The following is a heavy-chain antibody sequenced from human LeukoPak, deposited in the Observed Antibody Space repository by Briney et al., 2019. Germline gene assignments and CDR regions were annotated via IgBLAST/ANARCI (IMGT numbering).Heavy chain of an antibody. D-gene: IGHD1-26*01. Sequence: GGSLRLSCAASGFTFSDYSMNWVRQAPGKGLEWVSSITSSSTYIYYADSVRGRFTISRDNAKNSLYLQMNSLRVEDTAVYYCSRGRATSSWLYYMDVWGKGTTVIVSS. J-gene: IGHJ6*03. CDR1: GFTFSDYS. CDR2: ITSSSTYI. V-gene: IGHV3-21*06. CDR3: SRGRATSSWLYYMDV.